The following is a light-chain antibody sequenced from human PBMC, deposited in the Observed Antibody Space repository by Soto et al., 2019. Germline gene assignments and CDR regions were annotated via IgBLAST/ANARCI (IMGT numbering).Light chain of an antibody. J-gene: IGKJ1*01. CDR3: QQYGSSPRT. CDR2: GAS. V-gene: IGKV3-20*01. CDR1: QSISSSY. Sequence: ENGLTQSPGTLSLSPGERATLSCRASQSISSSYLAWYQQKPGQAPRLLIYGASTRATGIPDRFSGSGSGTDFTLTISRLESEDFAVYYCQQYGSSPRTFGQGTKVDIK.